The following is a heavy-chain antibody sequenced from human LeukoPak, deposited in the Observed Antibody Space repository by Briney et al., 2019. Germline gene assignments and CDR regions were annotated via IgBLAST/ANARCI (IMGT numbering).Heavy chain of an antibody. J-gene: IGHJ6*03. CDR3: AREPTLLDYDFWSGYEKVHTNSPYMDV. CDR2: ISSSGSTI. V-gene: IGHV3-11*04. Sequence: PGGSLRLSCAASGFTFSDYYMSWIRQAPGKGLEWVSYISSSGSTIYYADSVKGRFTISRDNAKNSLYLQMNSLRAEDTAVYYCAREPTLLDYDFWSGYEKVHTNSPYMDVWGKGTTVTVSS. CDR1: GFTFSDYY. D-gene: IGHD3-3*01.